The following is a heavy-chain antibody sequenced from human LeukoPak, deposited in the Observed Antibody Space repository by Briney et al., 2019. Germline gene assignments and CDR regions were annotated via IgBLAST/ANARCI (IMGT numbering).Heavy chain of an antibody. CDR3: ARDRNWYFDS. CDR2: IWYDGSNK. CDR1: GFTFRSYG. J-gene: IGHJ4*02. V-gene: IGHV3-33*01. D-gene: IGHD1-20*01. Sequence: GGSLRLSCAASGFTFRSYGMHWVRQTPGKGLEWVAGIWYDGSNKYNVDSVTGRFTISRDNSNNTLFLQLDSLRAEDTAVYYCARDRNWYFDSWGQGTLVTVSS.